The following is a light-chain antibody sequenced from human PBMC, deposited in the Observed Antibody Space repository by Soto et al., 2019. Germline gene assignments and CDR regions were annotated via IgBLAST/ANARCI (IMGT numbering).Light chain of an antibody. CDR2: DVS. CDR3: NSFTTSSTYV. CDR1: SSDVGAYNY. Sequence: QSALTQPASVSGSPGQSITISCTGTSSDVGAYNYVSWYQQHPGEAPKLMIYDVSYRPSWVSNRFSGSKSGITASLTISGLQAEDEADYYCNSFTTSSTYVFGTGTKVTVL. J-gene: IGLJ1*01. V-gene: IGLV2-14*03.